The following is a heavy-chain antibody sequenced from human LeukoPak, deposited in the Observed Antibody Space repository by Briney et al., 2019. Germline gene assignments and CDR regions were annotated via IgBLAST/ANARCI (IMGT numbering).Heavy chain of an antibody. Sequence: TGYSPSFQGQVTISADKSISTAYLQWSSLKASDTAMYYCARQEGVAAGVYWGQGTLVTVSS. D-gene: IGHD6-25*01. CDR2: T. CDR3: ARQEGVAAGVY. V-gene: IGHV5-51*01. J-gene: IGHJ4*02.